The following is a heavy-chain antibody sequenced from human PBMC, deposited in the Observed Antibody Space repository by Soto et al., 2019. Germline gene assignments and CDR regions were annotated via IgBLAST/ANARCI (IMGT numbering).Heavy chain of an antibody. CDR2: IDSNGGT. J-gene: IGHJ3*02. CDR1: DDSSSNYK. Sequence: SETLSLTCTVSDDSSSNYKWSWIRQPPGRRLEWIGYIDSNGGTSYNPSLQSRVTISIDTSKNQFSLKLSSVTAADTAVYYCARAILTGYYNVIDAFDIWGQGTMVTVSS. D-gene: IGHD3-9*01. V-gene: IGHV4-59*01. CDR3: ARAILTGYYNVIDAFDI.